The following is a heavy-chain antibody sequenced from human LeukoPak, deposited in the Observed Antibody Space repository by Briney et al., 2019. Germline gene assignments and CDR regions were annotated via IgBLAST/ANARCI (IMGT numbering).Heavy chain of an antibody. Sequence: SETLFLTCTVSGGSISSGDYYWSWIRQPPGKGLEWIGYIYYSGSTYYNPSLKSRVTISVDTSKNQFSLKLSSVTAADTAVYYCAWIISATGTGGYYFNYWGQGTLVTVSS. D-gene: IGHD6-13*01. V-gene: IGHV4-30-4*01. CDR1: GGSISSGDYY. CDR3: AWIISATGTGGYYFNY. CDR2: IYYSGST. J-gene: IGHJ4*02.